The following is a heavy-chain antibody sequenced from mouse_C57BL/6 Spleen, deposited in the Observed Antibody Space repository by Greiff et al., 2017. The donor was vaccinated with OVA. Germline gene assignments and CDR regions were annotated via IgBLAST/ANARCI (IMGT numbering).Heavy chain of an antibody. D-gene: IGHD1-1*01. CDR1: EYEFPSHD. J-gene: IGHJ1*03. V-gene: IGHV5-2*01. Sequence: EVKLMESGGGLVQPGESLKLSCESNEYEFPSHDMSWVRKTPEKRLELVAAINSDGGSTYYPDTMERRFIISRDNTKKTLYLQMSSLRSEDTALYYCARRATYYYGSSYWYFDVWGTGTTVTVSS. CDR2: INSDGGST. CDR3: ARRATYYYGSSYWYFDV.